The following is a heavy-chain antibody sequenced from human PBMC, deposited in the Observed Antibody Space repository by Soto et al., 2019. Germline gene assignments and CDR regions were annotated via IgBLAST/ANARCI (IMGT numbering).Heavy chain of an antibody. CDR2: ISGSGTTT. CDR3: ASGSSGWQTRWWLDS. D-gene: IGHD6-19*01. J-gene: IGHJ5*01. V-gene: IGHV3-23*01. CDR1: GFTFSTYA. Sequence: EVQLLESGGGLVQPGGSLRLSCAASGFTFSTYAMSWIRQAPGKGLEWVSAISGSGTTTYYADSVKGRFTISRDNSKNTLYLHVNSLRAEDPAEYYWASGSSGWQTRWWLDSWGQGTLVAVSS.